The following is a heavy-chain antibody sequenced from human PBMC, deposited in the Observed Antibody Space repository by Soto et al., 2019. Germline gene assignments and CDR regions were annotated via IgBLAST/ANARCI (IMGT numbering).Heavy chain of an antibody. J-gene: IGHJ5*02. V-gene: IGHV3-21*01. D-gene: IGHD3-10*01. CDR3: ARDTYFYGSGSYGP. CDR1: GFTFSSYS. Sequence: EVQLVESGGGLVKPGGSLRLSCAASGFTFSSYSTNWVRQAPGKGLEWVSSISSSSSYIYYADSVKGRFTISRDNAKNSLYLQMNSLRAEDTAVYYCARDTYFYGSGSYGPWGQGTLVTVSS. CDR2: ISSSSSYI.